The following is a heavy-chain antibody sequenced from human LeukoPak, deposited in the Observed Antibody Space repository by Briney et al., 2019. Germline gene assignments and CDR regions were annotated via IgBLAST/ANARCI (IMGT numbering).Heavy chain of an antibody. CDR3: ARGHGSGSTNWFDP. J-gene: IGHJ5*02. CDR1: GYTFGSDD. V-gene: IGHV1-8*03. CDR2: INPNNGNL. D-gene: IGHD3-10*01. Sequence: ASVKVSCKASGYTFGSDDINWVRQATGQGLEWMGWINPNNGNLGYAQKFQGRVTITRNTPISTAYMELSSLTSEDTAVYYCARGHGSGSTNWFDPWGQGTLVTVSS.